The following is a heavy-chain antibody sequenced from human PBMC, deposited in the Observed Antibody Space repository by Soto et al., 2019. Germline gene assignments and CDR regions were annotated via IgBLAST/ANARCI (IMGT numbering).Heavy chain of an antibody. CDR2: INAYNGNT. CDR1: GYTFTSYG. J-gene: IGHJ3*02. Sequence: ASVKVSCKASGYTFTSYGISWVRQAPGQRLEWMGWINAYNGNTNYAQKFQGRVTITRDTSTSTAYMELSSLRSEDTAVYYCARVILAYCSGGSCYSSYAFDIWGQGTMVTVSS. V-gene: IGHV1-18*01. D-gene: IGHD2-15*01. CDR3: ARVILAYCSGGSCYSSYAFDI.